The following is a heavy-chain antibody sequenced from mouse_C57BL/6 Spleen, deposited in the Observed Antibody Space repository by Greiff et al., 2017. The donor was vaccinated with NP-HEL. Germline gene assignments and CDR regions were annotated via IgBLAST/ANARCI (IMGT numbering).Heavy chain of an antibody. CDR1: GFNIKDDY. D-gene: IGHD3-1*01. Sequence: EVQLQQSGAELVRPGASVKLSCTASGFNIKDDYMHWVKQRPEQGLEWIGWIDPENGDTEYASKFQGKATITADTSSNTAYLQLSSLTSEDTAVYYCTTGGTVLGFFAYWGQGTLVTVSA. CDR2: IDPENGDT. J-gene: IGHJ3*01. CDR3: TTGGTVLGFFAY. V-gene: IGHV14-4*01.